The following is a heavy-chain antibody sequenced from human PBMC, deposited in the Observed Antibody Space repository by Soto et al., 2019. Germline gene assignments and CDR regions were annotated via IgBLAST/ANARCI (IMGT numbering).Heavy chain of an antibody. CDR1: GFSLSTSGVG. CDR3: ANRPGYSSSWSTGSWFDP. Sequence: SGPTLVNPXQTLTLTCTFSGFSLSTSGVGVGWIRQPPGKALEWLALIYWDDDKRYSPSLKSRLTITKDTSKNQVVLTMTNMDPVDTATYYCANRPGYSSSWSTGSWFDPWGQGTLVTVSS. D-gene: IGHD6-13*01. CDR2: IYWDDDK. V-gene: IGHV2-5*02. J-gene: IGHJ5*02.